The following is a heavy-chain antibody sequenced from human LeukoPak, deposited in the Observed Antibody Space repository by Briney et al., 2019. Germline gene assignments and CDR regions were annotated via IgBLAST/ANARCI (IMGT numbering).Heavy chain of an antibody. CDR1: GGSFSGYY. J-gene: IGHJ5*02. CDR2: INHSGST. V-gene: IGHV4-34*01. Sequence: PSETLSLTCDVYGGSFSGYYWSWIRQPPGKGLEWIGEINHSGSTNYNPSLKSRATRSVDTSKNQFSLKLSSVTSAETAVYSCARGLTPSNWIDPWGQGTPVTVSS. CDR3: ARGLTPSNWIDP. D-gene: IGHD4-23*01.